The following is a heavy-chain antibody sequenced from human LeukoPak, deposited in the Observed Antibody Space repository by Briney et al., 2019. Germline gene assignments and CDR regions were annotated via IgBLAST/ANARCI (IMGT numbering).Heavy chain of an antibody. CDR2: IKPSGGDT. CDR3: ARAGTESKWGLPRADYYYMDV. Sequence: ASVKVSCKTSGYTFTDYNLHWVRQAPGQRLEWMGIIKPSGGDTSYAQTFQGRVFMTRDTSTSTVYMELSSLKSEDTAIYYCARAGTESKWGLPRADYYYMDVWGKGTTVTVSS. CDR1: GYTFTDYN. V-gene: IGHV1-46*01. D-gene: IGHD7-27*01. J-gene: IGHJ6*03.